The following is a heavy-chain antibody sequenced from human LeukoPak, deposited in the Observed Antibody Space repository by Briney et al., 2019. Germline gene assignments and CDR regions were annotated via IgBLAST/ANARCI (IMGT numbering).Heavy chain of an antibody. J-gene: IGHJ5*02. V-gene: IGHV3-11*04. D-gene: IGHD4/OR15-4a*01. CDR2: ISSSGSTI. CDR3: ARDIGQGVLAP. Sequence: WESLTLSCAASGFTFSNYYMSWIRHAPGKGLEWVSYISSSGSTIYYADSVKGRFTISRDNAKNSLYLQMNSLRAADTAVYYCARDIGQGVLAPWGQGTLVTVSS. CDR1: GFTFSNYY.